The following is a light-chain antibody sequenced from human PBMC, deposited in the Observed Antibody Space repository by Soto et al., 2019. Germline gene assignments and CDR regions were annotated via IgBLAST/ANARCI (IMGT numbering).Light chain of an antibody. J-gene: IGKJ2*01. CDR3: QQYGNSPGYT. Sequence: EIVLTQSPGTLSLSPGERATLSCRASQSVSSDYLAWYQQKPGQAPRLLIYGASSRATGVPDRFSGSGSGTDFTLTISRLEPEDFAVYYCQQYGNSPGYTFAQGTKVEIK. V-gene: IGKV3-20*01. CDR1: QSVSSDY. CDR2: GAS.